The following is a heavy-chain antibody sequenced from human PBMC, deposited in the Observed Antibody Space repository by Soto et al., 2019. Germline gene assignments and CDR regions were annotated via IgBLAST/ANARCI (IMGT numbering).Heavy chain of an antibody. V-gene: IGHV4-39*07. CDR1: GGSISSSSYY. J-gene: IGHJ3*01. Sequence: SETLSLTCTVSGGSISSSSYYWGWIRQPPGKGLEWIGSIYYSGSTYYNPSLKSRVTISVDTSKNQFSLKLSSVTAADTAVYYCARSKEGAPWSGSIIRVLDFSAQGSLV. CDR3: ARSKEGAPWSGSIIRVLDF. D-gene: IGHD3-3*01. CDR2: IYYSGST.